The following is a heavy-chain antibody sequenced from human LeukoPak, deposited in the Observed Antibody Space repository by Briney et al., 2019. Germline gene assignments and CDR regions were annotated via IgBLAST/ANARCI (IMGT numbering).Heavy chain of an antibody. J-gene: IGHJ4*02. CDR2: IYYSGST. CDR3: ARGGDSSSWSVDH. CDR1: GDSISSYY. V-gene: IGHV4-59*12. D-gene: IGHD6-13*01. Sequence: PSETLSLTCTVSGDSISSYYWSWIRQPPGKGLEWIGYIYYSGSTNYNPSLKSRVTISVDTSKNQFSLRLSSVTAADTAVYYCARGGDSSSWSVDHWGQGTLVTVSS.